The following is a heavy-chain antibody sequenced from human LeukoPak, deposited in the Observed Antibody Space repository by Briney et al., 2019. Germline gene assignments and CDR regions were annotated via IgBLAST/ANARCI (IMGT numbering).Heavy chain of an antibody. CDR3: ARELLVAPRTRCFDY. J-gene: IGHJ4*02. D-gene: IGHD1-26*01. CDR2: ISSSSSYI. V-gene: IGHV3-21*01. Sequence: PGESLRLSCAASGFTFSSYSMNWVRQAPGKGLEWVSSISSSSSYIYYADSVKGRFTISRDNAKNSPYLQMNSLRAEDTAVYYCARELLVAPRTRCFDYWGQGTLVTVSS. CDR1: GFTFSSYS.